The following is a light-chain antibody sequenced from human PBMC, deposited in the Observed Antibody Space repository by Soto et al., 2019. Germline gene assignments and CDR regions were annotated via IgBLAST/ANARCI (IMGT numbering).Light chain of an antibody. CDR1: QSISSY. V-gene: IGKV1-39*01. J-gene: IGKJ4*01. CDR3: QQSHSTPIT. Sequence: DIQMTQSPSSLSASVGDRVTITCRASQSISSYLNWYQQKPGKAPKVLISGESSLQSVVTLRFSDSGSGTDCTLTISSLQSEYFASYYCQQSHSTPITFGGGTKVETK. CDR2: GES.